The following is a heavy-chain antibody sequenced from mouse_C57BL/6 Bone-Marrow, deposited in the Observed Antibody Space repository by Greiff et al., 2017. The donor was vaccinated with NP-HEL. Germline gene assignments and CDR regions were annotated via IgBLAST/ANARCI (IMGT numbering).Heavy chain of an antibody. CDR3: VRQGHDGYYLDY. Sequence: EVQLVESGGGLVQPKGSLKLSCAASGFSFNTYAMNWVRQAPGKGLEWVARIRSKSNNYATYYADSLKDRFTISRDDSESMLYLQMNNLKTEDTAMYYCVRQGHDGYYLDYWGQGTTLTVSS. CDR2: IRSKSNNYAT. D-gene: IGHD2-3*01. CDR1: GFSFNTYA. J-gene: IGHJ2*01. V-gene: IGHV10-1*01.